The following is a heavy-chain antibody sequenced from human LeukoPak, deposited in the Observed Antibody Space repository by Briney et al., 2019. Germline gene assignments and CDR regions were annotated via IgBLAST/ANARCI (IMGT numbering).Heavy chain of an antibody. CDR3: ATLYGGSTDY. V-gene: IGHV3-30-3*01. CDR1: GFAFSSYV. CDR2: ISEDGNKK. D-gene: IGHD5-12*01. Sequence: GGSLRLSCAASGFAFSSYVIHWVRQAPGKGLDWVAVISEDGNKKYYADSVKGRFTISRDNAKNTLYLQMNSLRVEDTAVYYCATLYGGSTDYWGQGTLVTVSS. J-gene: IGHJ4*02.